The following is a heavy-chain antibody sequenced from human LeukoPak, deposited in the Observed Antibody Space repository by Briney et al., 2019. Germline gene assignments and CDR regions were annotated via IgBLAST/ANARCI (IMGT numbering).Heavy chain of an antibody. CDR1: GFTFSSYA. Sequence: GGSLRLSCAASGFTFSSYAMHWVRQAPGKGLEWVAVISYDGSNKYYADSVKGRFTISRDNSKNTLYLQMNSLRAEDTAVYYCASSPPHYYDSSGSISWGQGTLVTVSS. V-gene: IGHV3-30-3*01. J-gene: IGHJ4*02. D-gene: IGHD3-22*01. CDR3: ASSPPHYYDSSGSIS. CDR2: ISYDGSNK.